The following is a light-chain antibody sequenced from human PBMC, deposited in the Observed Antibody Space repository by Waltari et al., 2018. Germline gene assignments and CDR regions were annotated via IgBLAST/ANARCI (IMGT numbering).Light chain of an antibody. CDR1: SRHVGDNHT. V-gene: IGLV2-14*01. CDR3: TTHTSSSTYV. Sequence: QSALTQPASVSGSPGQSITISCTGTSRHVGDNHTVSWSQQFPGKAPQPIIYDVSNRPSGVSNRFSGSKSGNTASLTISGLQAEDEADYSCTTHTSSSTYVFGTGTKVSVL. CDR2: DVS. J-gene: IGLJ1*01.